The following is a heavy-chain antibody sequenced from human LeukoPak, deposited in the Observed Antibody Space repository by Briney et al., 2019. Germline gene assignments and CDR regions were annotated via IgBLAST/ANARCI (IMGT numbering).Heavy chain of an antibody. CDR1: GFTFNYYW. Sequence: GGSLRLSCAASGFTFNYYWMSWVRQAPGKGLEWVANINQDGSEKYYVDSVKGRFTISRDNAKSSLYLQMNSLRAEDTAVYYCARDHDSSGYYYYWGQGTLVTVSS. J-gene: IGHJ4*02. D-gene: IGHD3-22*01. CDR3: ARDHDSSGYYYY. V-gene: IGHV3-7*05. CDR2: INQDGSEK.